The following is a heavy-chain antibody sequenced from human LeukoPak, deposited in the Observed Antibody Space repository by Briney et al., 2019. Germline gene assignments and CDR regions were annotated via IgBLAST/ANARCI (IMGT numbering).Heavy chain of an antibody. V-gene: IGHV3-7*05. CDR2: IXEXGSAX. CDR1: XXXXXXXX. Sequence: GGSLRLSCAAXXXXXXXXXXXXVXXXXXXXLXXVXXIXEXGSAXYXVXSVKXRFTISRDNAKNSLYLQMXSLRAEDTAAYYCVMDMDVWGQGTTVTVSS. CDR3: VMDMDV. J-gene: IGHJ6*02.